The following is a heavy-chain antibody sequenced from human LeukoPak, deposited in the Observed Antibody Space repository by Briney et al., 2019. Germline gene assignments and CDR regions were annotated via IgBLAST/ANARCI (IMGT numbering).Heavy chain of an antibody. CDR2: IYYSGST. D-gene: IGHD3-22*01. V-gene: IGHV4-30-4*01. J-gene: IGHJ4*02. CDR1: GDSLSSGDCY. Sequence: PSQTLSLTCSVSGDSLSSGDCYWRWLRQPPGTGLEWIGYIYYSGSTYYNPSLKSRVTISIDTSKNQFSLKLSSVTAADTAVYYCARWINYYGNRGYVIDYWGQGTLVTVSS. CDR3: ARWINYYGNRGYVIDY.